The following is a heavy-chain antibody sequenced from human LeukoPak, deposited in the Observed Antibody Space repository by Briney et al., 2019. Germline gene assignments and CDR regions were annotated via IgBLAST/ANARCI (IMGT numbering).Heavy chain of an antibody. CDR3: AREGISGSYGY. D-gene: IGHD1-26*01. Sequence: KPSETLSLTCTVSGGSISSYYWSWIRQPPGKGLEWIGYIYYSGSTNYNPSLKSRVTISVDTSKNQFSLKLSSVTAADTAAYYCAREGISGSYGYWGQGTLVTVSS. V-gene: IGHV4-59*01. CDR2: IYYSGST. J-gene: IGHJ4*02. CDR1: GGSISSYY.